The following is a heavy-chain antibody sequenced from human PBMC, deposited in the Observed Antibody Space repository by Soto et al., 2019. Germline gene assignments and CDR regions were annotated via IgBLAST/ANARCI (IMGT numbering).Heavy chain of an antibody. Sequence: GGSLRLSCEASGFSFSSYSMNWVRQAPGKGLEWVSFISGRGTTTYYADSVKGRFTVSRDNAKNSLYLEVNSLRDEDTAVYYCARLGYCSSATCKYYFYYYGMDVWGQGTTVTVSS. J-gene: IGHJ6*02. D-gene: IGHD2-2*01. CDR2: ISGRGTTT. CDR3: ARLGYCSSATCKYYFYYYGMDV. V-gene: IGHV3-48*02. CDR1: GFSFSSYS.